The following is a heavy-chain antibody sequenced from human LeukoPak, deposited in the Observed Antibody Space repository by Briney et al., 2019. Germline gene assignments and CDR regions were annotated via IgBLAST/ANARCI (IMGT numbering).Heavy chain of an antibody. CDR2: IRYDGSDK. CDR3: AKNLGIVGAPIDS. D-gene: IGHD1-26*01. V-gene: IGHV3-30*02. J-gene: IGHJ4*02. CDR1: GFTFSTFG. Sequence: GGSLRLSCAASGFTFSTFGMHWVRQAPGKGLDWVAFIRYDGSDKYYADSVKGRFTISRDNSKNTLFLQMSSLRPEDTAVYHCAKNLGIVGAPIDSWGQGILVSVSS.